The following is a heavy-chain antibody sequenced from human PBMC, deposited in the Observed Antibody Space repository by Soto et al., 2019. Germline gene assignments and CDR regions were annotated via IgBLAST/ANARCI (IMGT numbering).Heavy chain of an antibody. J-gene: IGHJ6*02. D-gene: IGHD6-19*01. Sequence: QMQLVESGGGVVQPGGSLRLSCAASGFTFNYYPMHWVRQAPGKGLEWVAVVSFDGGNKYYADSVKGRFTISKDNSKNPLYLQMNSLRREDTAVYYCARLPGPLVAVLYIYPLDGREAMSDVDVWGQGTTVTVSS. CDR2: VSFDGGNK. V-gene: IGHV3-30-3*01. CDR1: GFTFNYYP. CDR3: ARLPGPLVAVLYIYPLDGREAMSDVDV.